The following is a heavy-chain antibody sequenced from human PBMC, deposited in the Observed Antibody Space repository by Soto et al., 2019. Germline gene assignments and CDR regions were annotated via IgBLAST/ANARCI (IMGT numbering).Heavy chain of an antibody. CDR1: GFTFSSYS. J-gene: IGHJ4*02. Sequence: PGGSLRLSCAASGFTFSSYSMNWDRQAPGKGLEWVSSISSSSSYIYYADSVKGRFTISRDSAKNSLYLQMNSLRAEDTAVYYCARARSYYYDSPAYYFDYWGQGTLVTVSS. CDR3: ARARSYYYDSPAYYFDY. CDR2: ISSSSSYI. V-gene: IGHV3-21*01. D-gene: IGHD3-22*01.